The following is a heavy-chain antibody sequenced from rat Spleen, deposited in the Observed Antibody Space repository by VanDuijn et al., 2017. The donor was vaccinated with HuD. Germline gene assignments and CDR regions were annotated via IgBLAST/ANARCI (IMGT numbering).Heavy chain of an antibody. CDR2: MWSGGTT. D-gene: IGHD1-1*01. Sequence: QVQLKESGPGLVQPSQTLSLTCTVSGFSLSNYGLIWVRQPPGKGLEWMGIMWSGGTTDYNSALKSRLSISRDTSKNQVFLKRNSRQSEDTTTYYCARDYYTDGYFDYWGQGVMVTVSS. CDR3: ARDYYTDGYFDY. J-gene: IGHJ2*01. CDR1: GFSLSNYG. V-gene: IGHV2-4*01.